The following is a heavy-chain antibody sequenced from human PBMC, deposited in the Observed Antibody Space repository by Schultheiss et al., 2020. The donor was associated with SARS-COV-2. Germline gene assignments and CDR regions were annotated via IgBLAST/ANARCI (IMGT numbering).Heavy chain of an antibody. CDR1: GFTFSSYA. V-gene: IGHV3-33*08. D-gene: IGHD2-2*01. CDR2: IWYDGSNK. Sequence: GGSLRLSCAASGFTFSSYAMSWVRQAPGKGLEWVAVIWYDGSNKYYADSVKGRFTISRDNSKNTLYLQMNSLSAEDTGVYYCAREDIVVVPAAVPGYMDVWGKGTTVTVSS. J-gene: IGHJ6*03. CDR3: AREDIVVVPAAVPGYMDV.